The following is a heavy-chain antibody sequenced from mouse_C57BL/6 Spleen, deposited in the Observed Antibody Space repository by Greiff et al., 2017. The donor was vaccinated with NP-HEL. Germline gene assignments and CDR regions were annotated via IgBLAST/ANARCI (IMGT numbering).Heavy chain of an antibody. CDR1: GYAFSSSW. Sequence: VQLQQSGPELVKPGASVKISCKASGYAFSSSWMNWVKQRPGKGLEWIGRIYPGDGDTNYNGKFKGKATLTADKSSSTAYMQLSSLTSEDSAVYFCAREEGGDFDYWGQGTTLTVSS. J-gene: IGHJ2*01. V-gene: IGHV1-82*01. D-gene: IGHD1-1*02. CDR2: IYPGDGDT. CDR3: AREEGGDFDY.